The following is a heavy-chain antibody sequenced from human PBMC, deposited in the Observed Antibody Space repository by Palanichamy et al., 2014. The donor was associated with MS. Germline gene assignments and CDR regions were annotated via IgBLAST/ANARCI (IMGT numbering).Heavy chain of an antibody. D-gene: IGHD3-22*01. CDR2: INHSGNT. V-gene: IGHV4-34*01. CDR3: ARGYSRVPIY. CDR1: SGSFSGYY. Sequence: QVQLQQWGDRTVEALRRPCPSPALSYSGSFSGYYWSWIRQPPGEGLEWIGEINHSGNTNYNPSLKSRVTISVDPSKNQFSVKLSSVTAADTAAYYCARGYSRVPIYWGQGTLVTVSS. J-gene: IGHJ4*01.